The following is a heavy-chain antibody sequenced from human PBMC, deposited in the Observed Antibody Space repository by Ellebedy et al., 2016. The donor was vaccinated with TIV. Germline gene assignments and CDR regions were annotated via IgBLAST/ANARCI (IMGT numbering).Heavy chain of an antibody. V-gene: IGHV1-8*01. CDR2: MNPNSGDS. CDR3: ERAPHVVGWFDP. D-gene: IGHD2-15*01. CDR1: GFIFGNYD. J-gene: IGHJ5*02. Sequence: AASVKVSCKASGFIFGNYDINWVRQATGQGLEWMGWMNPNSGDSGFAPKFQGRVTLTRNTSISTAYLELSSLRSEDTAVYYCERAPHVVGWFDPWGQGTLVTVSS.